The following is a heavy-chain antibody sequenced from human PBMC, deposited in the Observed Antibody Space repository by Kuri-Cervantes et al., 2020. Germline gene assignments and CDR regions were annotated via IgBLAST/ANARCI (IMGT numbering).Heavy chain of an antibody. CDR2: ISSSGSYI. D-gene: IGHD4-17*01. J-gene: IGHJ4*02. CDR1: GFTFSSHN. CDR3: ARIYGAYFDY. V-gene: IGHV3-21*01. Sequence: GGSLRLSCAASGFTFSSHNMNWVRQAPGKGLEWVSFISSSGSYIYYADSVKGRFTISRDNAKNSLYLQMNSLRAEDTAVYYCARIYGAYFDYWGQGTLVTVSS.